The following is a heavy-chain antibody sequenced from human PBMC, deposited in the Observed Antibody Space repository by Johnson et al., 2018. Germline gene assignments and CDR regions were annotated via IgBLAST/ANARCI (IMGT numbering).Heavy chain of an antibody. CDR1: GFTFNNYD. D-gene: IGHD1-26*01. CDR3: AKPLGVSLRGWADAALDI. Sequence: QVQLVQSGGGVVQPGRSLRLSCAASGFTFNNYDIHWVRHAPGKGLEWVSLISYVGQIKYYADSVKGRFTVSRDNSKNTLYLQMNGLRAEDTAVYYCAKPLGVSLRGWADAALDIWGQGTRVTVSS. CDR2: ISYVGQIK. J-gene: IGHJ3*02. V-gene: IGHV3-30*18.